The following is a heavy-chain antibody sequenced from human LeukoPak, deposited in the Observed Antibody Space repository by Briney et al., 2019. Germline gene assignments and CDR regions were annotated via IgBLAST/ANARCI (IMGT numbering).Heavy chain of an antibody. CDR3: ARESIVVVPTTMDDASDI. J-gene: IGHJ3*02. CDR2: ISSSSSSYI. CDR1: GFTFSSYS. Sequence: GGSLRLSCAASGFTFSSYSMNWVRQAPGKGLEWVSSISSSSSSYIYYADSVKGRFTISRDNAKNSLYLQMNSLRAEDTAVYYCARESIVVVPTTMDDASDIWGQGTMVTVSS. D-gene: IGHD2-2*01. V-gene: IGHV3-21*01.